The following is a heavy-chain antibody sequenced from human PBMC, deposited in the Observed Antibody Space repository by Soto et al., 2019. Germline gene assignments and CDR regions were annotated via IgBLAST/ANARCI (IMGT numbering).Heavy chain of an antibody. Sequence: EVQLLESGGGLVQPGGSLRLSCAASGFTFSIYAMSWVRQPPGKGLEWVSAISGSGGSTYYADSVKGRFTISRDTSKNTLYRQMNSLRAEDTAVYYCAKDLLSDFWSGYSETYYYYGMDVWGQGTTVTVSS. J-gene: IGHJ6*02. CDR2: ISGSGGST. D-gene: IGHD3-3*01. CDR3: AKDLLSDFWSGYSETYYYYGMDV. V-gene: IGHV3-23*01. CDR1: GFTFSIYA.